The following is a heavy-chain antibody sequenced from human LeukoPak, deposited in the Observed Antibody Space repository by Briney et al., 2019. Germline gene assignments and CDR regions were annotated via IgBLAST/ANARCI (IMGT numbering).Heavy chain of an antibody. V-gene: IGHV3-30-3*01. CDR1: GFTFSSYA. D-gene: IGHD2-2*01. CDR3: AKDEVIPSYYYIDV. CDR2: ISYDGNNQ. J-gene: IGHJ6*03. Sequence: GGSLRLSCAASGFTFSSYAMYWVRQAPGKGLECVAVISYDGNNQYYAGSVKGRFSISRDSAKNTLYLQMNSLRGEDTAVYYCAKDEVIPSYYYIDVWGKGTTVTVSS.